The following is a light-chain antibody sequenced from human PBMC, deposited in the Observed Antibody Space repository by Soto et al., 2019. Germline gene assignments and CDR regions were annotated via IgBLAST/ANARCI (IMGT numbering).Light chain of an antibody. V-gene: IGKV3-20*01. CDR2: DAF. CDR1: QGVTTN. Sequence: EIVMTQSPDTLSVSPGERATLTCRAGQGVTTNFAWYQQKSGQSPRLLIYDAFKRATGIPARFSGSGSGTDFTLTISRLEPEDFAVYYCQQYGSSFTFGPGTKVDIK. CDR3: QQYGSSFT. J-gene: IGKJ3*01.